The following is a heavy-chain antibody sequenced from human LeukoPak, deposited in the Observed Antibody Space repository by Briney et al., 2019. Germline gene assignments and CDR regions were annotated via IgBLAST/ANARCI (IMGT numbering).Heavy chain of an antibody. J-gene: IGHJ3*02. CDR1: GFTFSSYA. V-gene: IGHV3-66*01. CDR2: IYSGGST. D-gene: IGHD3-10*01. CDR3: AREGTDAFDI. Sequence: GGSLRLSCAASGFTFSSYAMHWVRQAPGKGLEWVSVIYSGGSTYYADSVKGRFTISRDNSKNTLYLQMNSLRAEDTAVYYCAREGTDAFDIWGKGTTVTVSS.